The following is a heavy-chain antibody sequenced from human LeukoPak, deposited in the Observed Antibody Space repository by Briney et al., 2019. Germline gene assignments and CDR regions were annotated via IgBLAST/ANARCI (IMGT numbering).Heavy chain of an antibody. Sequence: SVKVSCKASGGTCSSYAISWVRQAPGQGLEGMGGIIPIFGTANYAQKFQGRVTITADESTSTAYMELRSLRSDDTAVYYCARDTALDCGGDCHYYFDYWGQGTLVTVSS. CDR1: GGTCSSYA. CDR3: ARDTALDCGGDCHYYFDY. CDR2: IIPIFGTA. J-gene: IGHJ4*02. D-gene: IGHD2-21*02. V-gene: IGHV1-69*13.